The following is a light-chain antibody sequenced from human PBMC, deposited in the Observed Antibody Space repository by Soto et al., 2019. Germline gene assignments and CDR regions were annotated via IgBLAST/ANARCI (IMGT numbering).Light chain of an antibody. CDR1: QTISSW. V-gene: IGKV1-39*01. J-gene: IGKJ1*01. Sequence: DIQMTQSPSTLSASVGDRVTIACRASQTISSWVAWYQQKPGKAPRLLIYAASSLQSGVPSRFSGSGSGTDFTLTISSLQPEDFATYYCQQSYSTPRTFGQGTKVDIK. CDR3: QQSYSTPRT. CDR2: AAS.